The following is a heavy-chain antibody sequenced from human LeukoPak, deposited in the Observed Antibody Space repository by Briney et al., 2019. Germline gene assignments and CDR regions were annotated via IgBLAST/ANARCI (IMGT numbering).Heavy chain of an antibody. CDR2: INPSGGST. D-gene: IGHD3-22*01. CDR1: GYTFTSYY. J-gene: IGHJ4*02. V-gene: IGHV1-46*01. CDR3: ARSYYDSSGYYYPFDY. Sequence: ASVKVSCKASGYTFTSYYMHWVRQAPGQGLEWMGIINPSGGSTSYAQKFQGRVTMTRDMSTSTVYMELSSLRSEDTAVYYCARSYYDSSGYYYPFDYWDQGTLVTVSS.